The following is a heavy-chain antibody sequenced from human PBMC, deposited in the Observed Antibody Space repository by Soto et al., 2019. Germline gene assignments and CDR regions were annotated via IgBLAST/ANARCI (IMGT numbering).Heavy chain of an antibody. V-gene: IGHV3-23*01. CDR2: VSGAGLIT. CDR3: AKAQDYYFDSGTYNWFDP. J-gene: IGHJ5*02. D-gene: IGHD3-22*01. CDR1: GFTFSNYA. Sequence: ESGGGLVQPGGSLRLSCAGSGFTFSNYAMSWVRQAPGKGLEWVSSVSGAGLITYYADSVRGRFTISRDNSRNTLYLQIDSLRAEDTGDYYCAKAQDYYFDSGTYNWFDPWGHGTLVTVSS.